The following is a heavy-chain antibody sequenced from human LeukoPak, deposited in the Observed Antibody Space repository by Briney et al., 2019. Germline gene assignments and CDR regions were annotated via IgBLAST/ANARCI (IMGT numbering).Heavy chain of an antibody. D-gene: IGHD3-10*01. V-gene: IGHV3-30*18. Sequence: PGGSLRLSCAASGFTFSSYGMHWVRQAPGKGLEWVAVISYDGSNKYYADSVKGRFTISSDNSKNTLFLQMNSLRIEDTAVYYCAKDLSGSGRLYDYWGQGTLVTVSS. CDR3: AKDLSGSGRLYDY. CDR2: ISYDGSNK. J-gene: IGHJ4*02. CDR1: GFTFSSYG.